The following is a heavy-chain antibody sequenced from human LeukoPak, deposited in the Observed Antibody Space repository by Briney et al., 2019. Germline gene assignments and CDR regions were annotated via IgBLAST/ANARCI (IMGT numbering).Heavy chain of an antibody. J-gene: IGHJ6*03. CDR1: GGPISSGSYY. V-gene: IGHV4-61*02. CDR2: IYTSGST. D-gene: IGHD3-22*01. CDR3: ARAYYDSSGYSFEPGDYYYYYMDV. Sequence: PSETLSLTCTVSGGPISSGSYYWSWIRQPAGKGLEWIGRIYTSGSTNYNPSLKSRVTISVDTSKNQFSLKLSSVTAADTAVYYCARAYYDSSGYSFEPGDYYYYYMDVWGKGTTVTVSS.